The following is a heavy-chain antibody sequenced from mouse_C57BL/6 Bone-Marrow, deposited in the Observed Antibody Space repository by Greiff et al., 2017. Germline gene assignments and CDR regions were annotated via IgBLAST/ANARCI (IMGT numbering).Heavy chain of an antibody. CDR1: GYTFTSYD. D-gene: IGHD1-1*01. CDR2: IYPRDGST. J-gene: IGHJ2*01. CDR3: ARRFITTVVVPFDY. V-gene: IGHV1-85*01. Sequence: VQLVESGPELVKPGASVKLSCKASGYTFTSYDINWVKQRPGQGLEWIGWIYPRDGSTKYNEKFKGKATLTVDTSSSTAYMELHSLTSEDSAVYFCARRFITTVVVPFDYWGQGTTLTVSS.